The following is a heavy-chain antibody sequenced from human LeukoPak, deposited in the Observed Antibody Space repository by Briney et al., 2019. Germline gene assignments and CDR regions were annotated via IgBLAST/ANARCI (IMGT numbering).Heavy chain of an antibody. V-gene: IGHV4-30-4*07. Sequence: TLSLTCAVSGDSISSGGYSWSWIRQTPGKGLEWIAYVHDSGSTYNNPSLKTRLSISIDTSKNQFSLRLNSVTAADTALYYCARVVAAAGNNWFDPWGQGTLVTVSS. CDR2: VHDSGST. D-gene: IGHD6-13*01. CDR1: GDSISSGGYS. CDR3: ARVVAAAGNNWFDP. J-gene: IGHJ5*02.